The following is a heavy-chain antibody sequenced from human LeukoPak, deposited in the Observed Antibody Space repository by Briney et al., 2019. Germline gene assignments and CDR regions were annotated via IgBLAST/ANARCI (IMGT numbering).Heavy chain of an antibody. D-gene: IGHD1-26*01. CDR3: ASGAYSGSLGPLVY. J-gene: IGHJ4*02. V-gene: IGHV3-30*03. Sequence: GGSLRLSCAASGFTFSSYGMHWVRQAPGKGLEWVAVISYDGSNKYYADSVKGRFTISRDNSKNTLYLQMSSLRAEDTTIYYCASGAYSGSLGPLVYWGQGTLVTVSS. CDR2: ISYDGSNK. CDR1: GFTFSSYG.